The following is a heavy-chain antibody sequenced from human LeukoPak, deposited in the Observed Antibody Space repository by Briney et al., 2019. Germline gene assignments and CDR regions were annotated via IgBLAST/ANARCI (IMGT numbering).Heavy chain of an antibody. CDR3: ARVSGSSRPQNYYYYYMDV. CDR1: GFTFSSYS. V-gene: IGHV3-21*01. D-gene: IGHD2-2*01. Sequence: GGSLRLSCAASGFTFSSYSMNWVRQAPGKGLEWVSSISSSSSYIYYADSVKGRFTISRDNAKNSLYLQMNSLRAEDTAVYYCARVSGSSRPQNYYYYYMDVWGKGTTVTISS. CDR2: ISSSSSYI. J-gene: IGHJ6*03.